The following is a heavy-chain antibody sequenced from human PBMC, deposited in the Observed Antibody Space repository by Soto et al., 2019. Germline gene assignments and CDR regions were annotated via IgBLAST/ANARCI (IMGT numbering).Heavy chain of an antibody. CDR1: GFTFSSYA. D-gene: IGHD5-12*01. Sequence: EVQLLESGGGLVQPGGSLRLSCAASGFTFSSYAMSWVRQAPGKGLEWVSAISSSGGSTYYADSVKGRFTISRDNSKNPLYLQMNSPRAEDTAVYYCAKDLGGYSGYAFDYWGQGTLVTVSS. CDR3: AKDLGGYSGYAFDY. CDR2: ISSSGGST. V-gene: IGHV3-23*01. J-gene: IGHJ4*02.